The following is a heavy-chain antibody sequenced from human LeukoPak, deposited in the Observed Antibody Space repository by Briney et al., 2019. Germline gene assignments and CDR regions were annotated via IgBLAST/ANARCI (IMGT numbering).Heavy chain of an antibody. CDR1: GFSFSNYW. CDR2: INEDGSEK. Sequence: PGGSQRLSCAASGFSFSNYWMKWVRQDPGKGLEWVANINEDGSEKYYVDSVKGRFTISRDNAKNSLFLQMNSLRAEDTAVYYCARPAYTAAYDLWGQGTLVTVSS. V-gene: IGHV3-7*01. D-gene: IGHD3-16*01. J-gene: IGHJ3*01. CDR3: ARPAYTAAYDL.